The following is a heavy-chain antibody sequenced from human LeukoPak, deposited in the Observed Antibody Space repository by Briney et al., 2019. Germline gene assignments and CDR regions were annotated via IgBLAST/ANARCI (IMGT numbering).Heavy chain of an antibody. CDR1: GYTFTSYG. CDR2: ISAYNGNT. J-gene: IGHJ6*03. Sequence: ASVKVSCKASGYTFTSYGISWVRQAPGQGLEWMGWISAYNGNTNYAQKLQGRVTMTTDTSTSTAYMELRSLRSDDTAVYYCARVGRSYYYYYYMDVWGKGTTVTVSS. CDR3: ARVGRSYYYYYYMDV. V-gene: IGHV1-18*01. D-gene: IGHD3-10*01.